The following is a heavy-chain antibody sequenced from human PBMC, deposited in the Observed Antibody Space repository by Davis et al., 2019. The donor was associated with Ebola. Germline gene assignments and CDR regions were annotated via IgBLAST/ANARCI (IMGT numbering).Heavy chain of an antibody. CDR3: ARGWGGYCSGGSCYRGAFDI. CDR2: ISSSGSTI. D-gene: IGHD2-15*01. CDR1: GFTFSSYE. V-gene: IGHV3-48*03. Sequence: GESLKISCAASGFTFSSYEMNWVRQAPGKGLEWVSYISSSGSTIYYADSVKGRFTISRDNAKNSLYLQMNSLRAEDTAVYYCARGWGGYCSGGSCYRGAFDIWGQGTMVTVSS. J-gene: IGHJ3*02.